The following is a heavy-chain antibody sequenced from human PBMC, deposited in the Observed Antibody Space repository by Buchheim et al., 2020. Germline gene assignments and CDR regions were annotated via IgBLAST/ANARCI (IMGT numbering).Heavy chain of an antibody. J-gene: IGHJ4*02. V-gene: IGHV4-61*01. Sequence: QVQLQESGPGLVKPSETLSLTCTVSGASVSSGSYYWSWIRQPPGKGLEWIGYIHYSGSTNYNPSLKSRVTISVDTSKNQFSLKLSSVTAADTAVYYCARGNNWNYAVDYWGQGTL. CDR1: GASVSSGSYY. CDR3: ARGNNWNYAVDY. D-gene: IGHD1-7*01. CDR2: IHYSGST.